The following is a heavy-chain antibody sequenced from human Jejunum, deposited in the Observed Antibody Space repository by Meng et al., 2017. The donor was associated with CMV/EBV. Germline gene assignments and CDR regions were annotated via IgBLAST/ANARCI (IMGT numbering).Heavy chain of an antibody. CDR1: RLTFSGCA. V-gene: IGHV3-30*01. Sequence: FRLTFSGCAMDWVRQGPVKGLEWVAAVSYDGTKKYYADSVEGRFTISRDNSKNTTDLHVNSLRPDDTAVYYCVTGRYLLPNYHFTSWGQGTLVTVSS. CDR2: VSYDGTKK. CDR3: VTGRYLLPNYHFTS. J-gene: IGHJ5*02. D-gene: IGHD1-7*01.